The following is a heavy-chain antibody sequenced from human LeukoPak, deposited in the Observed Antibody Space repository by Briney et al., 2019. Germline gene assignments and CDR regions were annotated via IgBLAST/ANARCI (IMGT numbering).Heavy chain of an antibody. D-gene: IGHD2-15*01. V-gene: IGHV4-34*01. CDR2: INHSGST. CDR1: GGSFSGDY. CDR3: ARVRGYCSGGSCYPYYFDY. Sequence: SETLSLTCAVYGGSFSGDYWSWIRQPPGKGLEWIGEINHSGSTNYNPSLKSRVTISVDTSKNQFSLKLSSVTAADTAVYYCARVRGYCSGGSCYPYYFDYWGQGTLVTVSS. J-gene: IGHJ4*02.